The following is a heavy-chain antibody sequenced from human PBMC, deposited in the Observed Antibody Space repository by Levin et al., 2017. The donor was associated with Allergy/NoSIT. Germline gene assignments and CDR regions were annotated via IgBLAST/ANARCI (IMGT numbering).Heavy chain of an antibody. CDR3: ARDEGSFAS. Sequence: SCTVSGGSITSYNWGWIRQPPGKGLEWIGYIFYSGSTNYNPSLKSRVTISLDTSKNQFSLKLSSVTAADTAVYYCARDEGSFASWGQGALVTVSS. CDR2: IFYSGST. J-gene: IGHJ4*02. CDR1: GGSITSYN. V-gene: IGHV4-59*08. D-gene: IGHD3-10*01.